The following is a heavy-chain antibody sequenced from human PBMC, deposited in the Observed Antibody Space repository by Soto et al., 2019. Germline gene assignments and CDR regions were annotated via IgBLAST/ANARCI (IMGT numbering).Heavy chain of an antibody. CDR2: IKSKKDGGIT. J-gene: IGHJ4*02. CDR1: RFTFSAAW. V-gene: IGHV3-15*01. CDR3: TTGYCSGGTCLP. D-gene: IGHD2-15*01. Sequence: EVQLVESGGGLVKPGGSLRLSCAASRFTFSAAWMSWVRQAPGKGLKWVGRIKSKKDGGITEYTAPVKDRFTISRDDSKNMLYLEMNSLKTKDTGVYYGTTGYCSGGTCLPWGQGTLVTVSS.